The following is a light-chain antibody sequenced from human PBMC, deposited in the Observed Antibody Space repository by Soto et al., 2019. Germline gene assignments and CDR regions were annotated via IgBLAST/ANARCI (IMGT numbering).Light chain of an antibody. J-gene: IGKJ1*01. CDR2: GAS. CDR1: RSFSSSY. Sequence: IVLTQSPGILSLSPGERATLSCRASRSFSSSYLAWYQQKPGQAPRLLIYGASTRATDIPDRFSGSGSRTDFTLTITRLEPEDFAVYYCQPFGSSPWTFGQGTKVEIK. CDR3: QPFGSSPWT. V-gene: IGKV3-20*01.